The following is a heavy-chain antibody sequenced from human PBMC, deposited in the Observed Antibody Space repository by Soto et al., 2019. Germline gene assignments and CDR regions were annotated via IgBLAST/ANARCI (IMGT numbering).Heavy chain of an antibody. D-gene: IGHD3-22*01. CDR1: AFSFGDYA. Sequence: GGSLRLSCASSAFSFGDYAMNWFRLAPGKELEREDFIRSKAYGWTTEYDASEKGRYTISRDNSKSIAYLQMNSLKTEDTAVYYCTRVPQQIGYNYYYYGMDVWGQGTTLSVSS. CDR2: IRSKAYGWTT. CDR3: TRVPQQIGYNYYYYGMDV. V-gene: IGHV3-49*03. J-gene: IGHJ6*02.